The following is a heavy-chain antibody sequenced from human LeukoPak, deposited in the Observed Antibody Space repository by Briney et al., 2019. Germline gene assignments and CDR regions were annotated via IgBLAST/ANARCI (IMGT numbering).Heavy chain of an antibody. J-gene: IGHJ2*01. CDR1: GGSISSSNW. Sequence: SESLSLTCAVSGGSISSSNWWSWVRQPPGKGLEWIGEIYHSGSTNYNPSLKSRVTISVDKSKNQFSLKLSSVTAADTAVYYCARRSSQIAARIYWYFDLWGRGTLVTVSS. V-gene: IGHV4-4*02. D-gene: IGHD6-6*01. CDR3: ARRSSQIAARIYWYFDL. CDR2: IYHSGST.